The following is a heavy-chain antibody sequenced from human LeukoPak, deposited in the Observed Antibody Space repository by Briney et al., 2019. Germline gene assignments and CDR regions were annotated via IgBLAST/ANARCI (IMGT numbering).Heavy chain of an antibody. J-gene: IGHJ6*03. V-gene: IGHV1-69*05. Sequence: AASVKVSCKASGLTLSTYAISWVRQAPGQGLKWMGGIIPMFGSAHYAQKFQDRVTITTDESTTIAYMELSSLRSEDTAVYYCASSPRIVGRLDYYYYMDVWGKGTTVTVSS. CDR1: GLTLSTYA. D-gene: IGHD6-6*01. CDR3: ASSPRIVGRLDYYYYMDV. CDR2: IIPMFGSA.